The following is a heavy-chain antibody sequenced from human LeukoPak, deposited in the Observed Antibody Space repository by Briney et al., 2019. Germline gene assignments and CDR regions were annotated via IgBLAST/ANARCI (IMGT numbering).Heavy chain of an antibody. V-gene: IGHV4-61*08. CDR2: IYYRGST. J-gene: IGHJ4*02. D-gene: IGHD1-26*01. CDR1: GDSISSRDYY. Sequence: SETLSLTCSVSGDSISSRDYYWSWIRQPPGKGLEWIGYIYYRGSTNYNPSLKSRVTISVDTSKNQVSLKVSSVIAADTAVYFCARLGTIGRSNFDYWGQGTLVTVSS. CDR3: ARLGTIGRSNFDY.